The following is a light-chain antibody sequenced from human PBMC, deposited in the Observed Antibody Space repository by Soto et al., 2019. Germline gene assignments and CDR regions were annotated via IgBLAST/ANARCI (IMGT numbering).Light chain of an antibody. J-gene: IGKJ1*01. Sequence: AIRMTQSPSSLSASTGDRVTITCRASQGISSYLAWYQQKPGKAPKLLIYAASTLQSGVPSRFSGSGSGTDFTLTTSCLQSEDFATYYCQRYYSYPRTFGQGTKVEIK. CDR2: AAS. CDR3: QRYYSYPRT. CDR1: QGISSY. V-gene: IGKV1-8*01.